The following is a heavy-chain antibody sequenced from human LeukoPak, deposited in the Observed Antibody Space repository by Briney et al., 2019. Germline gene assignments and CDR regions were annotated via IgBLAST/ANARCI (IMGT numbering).Heavy chain of an antibody. CDR1: GFPFSEYS. V-gene: IGHV3-11*06. CDR3: ARDHNYAFDN. D-gene: IGHD1-1*01. CDR2: IGISSGNT. J-gene: IGHJ4*02. Sequence: PGGSLRLSCPASGFPFSEYSMNWFRQAPGKGLEWISYIGISSGNTKYADSVKGRFTVSGDNARNSLYLQMNSLRVEDTAVYYCARDHNYAFDNWGQGTLVTVSS.